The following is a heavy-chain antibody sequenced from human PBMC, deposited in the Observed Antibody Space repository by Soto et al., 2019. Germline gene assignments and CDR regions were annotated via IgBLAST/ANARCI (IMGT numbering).Heavy chain of an antibody. CDR3: ARGGESRGYGWFDP. CDR2: IWYDGSNK. D-gene: IGHD2-21*01. Sequence: GGSLRLSCAASGFTFSSYGMHWVRQAPGKGLEWVAVIWYDGSNKYYADSVKGRFTISRDNSKNTLYLQMNSLRAEDTAVYYCARGGESRGYGWFDPWGQGTLVTVSS. V-gene: IGHV3-33*01. J-gene: IGHJ5*02. CDR1: GFTFSSYG.